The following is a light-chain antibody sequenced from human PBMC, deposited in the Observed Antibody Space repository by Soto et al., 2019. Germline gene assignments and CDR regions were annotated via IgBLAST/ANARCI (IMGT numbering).Light chain of an antibody. J-gene: IGKJ1*01. V-gene: IGKV3-15*01. Sequence: EIVMTQSPATLSVSPGERATLSCRASQSVSSNLAWYQQKPGQAPRLLIYGASTRATGIPGSFSGSGSETEFTPTISSLQSEDFAVYYCQQYNTWPWTFGQGTKVEIK. CDR3: QQYNTWPWT. CDR1: QSVSSN. CDR2: GAS.